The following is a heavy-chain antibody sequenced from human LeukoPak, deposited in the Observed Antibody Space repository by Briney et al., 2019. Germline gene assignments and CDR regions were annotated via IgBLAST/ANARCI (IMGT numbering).Heavy chain of an antibody. J-gene: IGHJ4*02. D-gene: IGHD2-2*01. CDR2: ISGSGGST. CDR1: GFTFSSYA. V-gene: IGHV3-23*01. Sequence: GGSLRLSCAASGFTFSSYAMSWVRQAPGKGLEWVSAISGSGGSTYYADSVKGRFTISRDDSKNTLYLQMNSLRAEDTAVYYCAKRDIVVVPAAPDYWGQGTLVTVSS. CDR3: AKRDIVVVPAAPDY.